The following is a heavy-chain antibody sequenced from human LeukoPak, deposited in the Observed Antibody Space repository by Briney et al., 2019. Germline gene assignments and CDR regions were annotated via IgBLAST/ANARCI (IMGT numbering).Heavy chain of an antibody. CDR2: INPNSGDT. D-gene: IGHD3-10*01. J-gene: IGHJ5*02. Sequence: ASVKVSCKASGYTFTGYYMHWVRQAPGQGLEWMGWINPNSGDTNYAQKFQDRVTMTRDTSISTAYIELNLLRSDDTAVFYCARGDYYGSPKVVAAWGQGTLVTVSS. V-gene: IGHV1-2*02. CDR3: ARGDYYGSPKVVAA. CDR1: GYTFTGYY.